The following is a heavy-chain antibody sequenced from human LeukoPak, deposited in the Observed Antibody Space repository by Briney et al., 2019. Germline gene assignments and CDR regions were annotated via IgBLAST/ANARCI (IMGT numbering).Heavy chain of an antibody. CDR3: GGEFSSSPASMDV. D-gene: IGHD6-13*01. J-gene: IGHJ6*02. CDR2: ISSTSDYI. Sequence: GGSLRLSCAASGFTFSSYAMNWVRQAPGKGLEWVSFISSTSDYIYYADSVKGRFTISRDNAKNSLYLQMNSLREEDTAVYYCGGEFSSSPASMDVWGQGATVTAS. CDR1: GFTFSSYA. V-gene: IGHV3-21*06.